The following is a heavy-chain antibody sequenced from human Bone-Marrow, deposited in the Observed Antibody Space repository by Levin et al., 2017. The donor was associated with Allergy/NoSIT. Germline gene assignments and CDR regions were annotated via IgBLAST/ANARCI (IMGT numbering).Heavy chain of an antibody. CDR1: GGSFSGYY. V-gene: IGHV4-34*01. D-gene: IGHD6-13*01. CDR3: THVAAGTPY. CDR2: INHSGST. J-gene: IGHJ4*02. Sequence: GSLRLSCAVYGGSFSGYYWSWIRQPPGKGLEWIGEINHSGSTNYNPSLKSRVTISVDTSKNQFSLKLSSVTAADTAVYYCTHVAAGTPYWGQGTLVTVSS.